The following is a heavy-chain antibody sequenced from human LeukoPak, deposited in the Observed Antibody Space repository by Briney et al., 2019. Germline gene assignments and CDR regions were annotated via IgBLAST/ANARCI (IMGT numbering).Heavy chain of an antibody. CDR3: ARHQLLGPCFKGVCSDAFDI. D-gene: IGHD2-8*01. CDR1: GYRFTSYW. Sequence: GESLRISCKGSGYRFTSYWISWVRQMPGKGLEWMGRIDNSDSYTNYSPSFQGHLTISADKSISTAYLQWSSLKASDTAMYYCARHQLLGPCFKGVCSDAFDIWGQGTMVTVSS. CDR2: IDNSDSYT. J-gene: IGHJ3*02. V-gene: IGHV5-10-1*01.